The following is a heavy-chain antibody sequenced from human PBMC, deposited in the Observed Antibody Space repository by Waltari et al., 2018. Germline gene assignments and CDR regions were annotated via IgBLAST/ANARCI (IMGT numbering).Heavy chain of an antibody. CDR1: GGSVNHYY. CDR2: IYYNGKT. V-gene: IGHV4-59*04. J-gene: IGHJ4*02. CDR3: ARVGTTGNSPFDF. D-gene: IGHD3-16*01. Sequence: QVQLQESGPGRVKPSETLSLTCAVSGGSVNHYYWSWIRQSPGRGLEWIGYIYYNGKTAYSPSLQSRVTMSLDTSKNQFSLRLTSVTAADTAVYYCARVGTTGNSPFDFWGQGTLVIVSS.